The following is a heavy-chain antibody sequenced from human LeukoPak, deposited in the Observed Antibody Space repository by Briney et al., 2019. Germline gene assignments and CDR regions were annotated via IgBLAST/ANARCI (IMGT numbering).Heavy chain of an antibody. CDR2: ISGSGGST. J-gene: IGHJ4*02. D-gene: IGHD4-17*01. V-gene: IGHV3-23*01. Sequence: GGSLRLSCAASGFTFSSYAMSWVRQAPGKGLELVSAISGSGGSTYYADPVKGRFTISRDNSKNTLYLQMNSLRAEDTAVYYCAKDDYGDYAFPDYWGQGTLVTVSS. CDR3: AKDDYGDYAFPDY. CDR1: GFTFSSYA.